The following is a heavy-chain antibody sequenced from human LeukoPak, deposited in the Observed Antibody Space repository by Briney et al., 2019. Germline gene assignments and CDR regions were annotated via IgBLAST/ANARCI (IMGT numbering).Heavy chain of an antibody. Sequence: SETLSLTCTVSGGSISSYYWSWIRQPPGKGLEWIGYIYYSGSTNYNPSLKSRVTISVDTPKNQFSLKLSSVTAADTAVYYCARMHSSGWSVYWGQGTLVTVSS. CDR1: GGSISSYY. CDR2: IYYSGST. CDR3: ARMHSSGWSVY. V-gene: IGHV4-59*01. J-gene: IGHJ4*02. D-gene: IGHD6-19*01.